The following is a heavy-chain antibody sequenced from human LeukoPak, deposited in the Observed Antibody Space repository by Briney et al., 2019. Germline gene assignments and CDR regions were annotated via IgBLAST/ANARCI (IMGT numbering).Heavy chain of an antibody. J-gene: IGHJ6*03. CDR1: GFTFSSYS. Sequence: GGSLRLSCAASGFTFSSYSMNWVRQAPGKGLEWVSSISTSSSYIYYADSVKGRFIISRDNAKNSLYLQMNSLRAEDTAVYYCARDPPILTGPYYYYMDVWGKGTTVTISS. V-gene: IGHV3-21*06. CDR2: ISTSSSYI. CDR3: ARDPPILTGPYYYYMDV. D-gene: IGHD3-9*01.